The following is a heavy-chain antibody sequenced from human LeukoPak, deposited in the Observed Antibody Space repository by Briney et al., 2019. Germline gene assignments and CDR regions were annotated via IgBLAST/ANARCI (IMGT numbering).Heavy chain of an antibody. CDR3: ARNWGSHDY. V-gene: IGHV3-33*08. CDR2: IWYDGSNK. J-gene: IGHJ4*02. Sequence: GGSLRLSCAASGFTFSSYAMSWVRQAPGKGLEWVAVIWYDGSNKYYADSVKGRFTISRDNSKNTLYLQMNSLRAEDTAVYYCARNWGSHDYWGQGTLVTVSS. D-gene: IGHD3-16*01. CDR1: GFTFSSYA.